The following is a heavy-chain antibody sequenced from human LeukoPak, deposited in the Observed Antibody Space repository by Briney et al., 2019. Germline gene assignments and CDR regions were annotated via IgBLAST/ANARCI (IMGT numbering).Heavy chain of an antibody. J-gene: IGHJ4*02. CDR1: GGSISSYY. V-gene: IGHV4-59*01. Sequence: SETLSLTCTVSGGSISSYYWSWIRQPPGKGLESIGYIYYSGSTNYNPSLKSRVTISVDTSKNQFSLKLSSVTAADTAVYYCARHYYGSGSYLYFDYWGQGTLVTVSS. CDR3: ARHYYGSGSYLYFDY. CDR2: IYYSGST. D-gene: IGHD3-10*01.